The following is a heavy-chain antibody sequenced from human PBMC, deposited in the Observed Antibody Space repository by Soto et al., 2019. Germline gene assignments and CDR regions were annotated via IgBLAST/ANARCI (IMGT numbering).Heavy chain of an antibody. CDR2: ISSSSGYI. CDR1: GFTFSSYS. Sequence: GGSLRLSCAASGFTFSSYSMSWVRQAPGKGLEWVSSISSSSGYIYYADSVKGRFTISRDNAKNSLYLQMNSLRADDTAVYYCARERITIFGVSPPNWFDPWGQGTLVTVSS. V-gene: IGHV3-21*01. CDR3: ARERITIFGVSPPNWFDP. J-gene: IGHJ5*02. D-gene: IGHD3-3*01.